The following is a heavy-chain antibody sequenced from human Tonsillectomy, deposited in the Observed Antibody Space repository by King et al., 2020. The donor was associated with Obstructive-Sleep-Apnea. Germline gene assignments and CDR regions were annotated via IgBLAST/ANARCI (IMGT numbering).Heavy chain of an antibody. J-gene: IGHJ4*02. CDR1: GFSFSSYG. V-gene: IGHV3-30*02. CDR2: IRYDGSNK. D-gene: IGHD6-13*01. CDR3: AKATAAAGTFADY. Sequence: HVQLVESGGGVVQPGGSLRLSCEASGFSFSSYGMHWVRQAPGKGLEWVAFIRYDGSNKYYADSVKGRFTISRDTSKKTLYLQMNSLRAEDTAVFYCAKATAAAGTFADYWGQGTLVTVSS.